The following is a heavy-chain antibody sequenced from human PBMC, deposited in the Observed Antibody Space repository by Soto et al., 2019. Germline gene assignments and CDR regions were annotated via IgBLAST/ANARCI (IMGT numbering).Heavy chain of an antibody. Sequence: SETLSLTCTVSGGSISSYYWSWIRQPPGKGLEWIGYIYYSGSTNYNPSLKSRVTISVDTSKNQFSLKLSSVTAADTAVYYCARARRTPAAGYYLDYWGQGTLVTVSS. V-gene: IGHV4-59*01. CDR2: IYYSGST. J-gene: IGHJ4*02. CDR1: GGSISSYY. D-gene: IGHD6-13*01. CDR3: ARARRTPAAGYYLDY.